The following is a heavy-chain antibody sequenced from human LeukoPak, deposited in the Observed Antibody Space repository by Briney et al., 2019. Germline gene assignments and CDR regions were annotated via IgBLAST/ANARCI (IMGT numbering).Heavy chain of an antibody. J-gene: IGHJ4*02. CDR3: ARDGHSGCDWPGGFDY. V-gene: IGHV4-30-2*01. Sequence: PSETLSLTCAVSGGSISSGGYSWSWIRQPPGKGLEWIGYIYHSGSTYYNPSLKSRVTISVDRSKNQFSLKLSSVTAADTAVYYCARDGHSGCDWPGGFDYWGQETLVTVSS. CDR1: GGSISSGGYS. CDR2: IYHSGST. D-gene: IGHD5-12*01.